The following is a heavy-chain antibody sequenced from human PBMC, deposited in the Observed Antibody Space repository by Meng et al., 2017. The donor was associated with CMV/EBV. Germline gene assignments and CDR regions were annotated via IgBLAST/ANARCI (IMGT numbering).Heavy chain of an antibody. V-gene: IGHV3-49*04. CDR1: VFTFGDYA. D-gene: IGHD6-19*01. CDR3: TTGIAVAGSFYYYGMDV. CDR2: IRSKAYGGTT. Sequence: GGSLRLSCTASVFTFGDYAMSWVRQAPGKGLEWVGFIRSKAYGGTTEYAASVKGRFTISRDDSKSIAYLQMNSLKTEDTAVYYCTTGIAVAGSFYYYGMDVWGQGTTVTVSS. J-gene: IGHJ6*02.